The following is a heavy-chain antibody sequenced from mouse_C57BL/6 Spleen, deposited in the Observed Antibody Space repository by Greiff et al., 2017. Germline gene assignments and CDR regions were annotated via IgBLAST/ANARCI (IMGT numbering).Heavy chain of an antibody. D-gene: IGHD1-1*01. Sequence: VKLMESGAELARPGASVKLSCKASGYTFTSYGISWVKQSTGQGLEWIGEIYPRSGNTYYNEKFKGKATLTADKSSSTAYMELRSLTSEDSAVYFCARSTTVASVGYFDVWGTGTTVTVSS. CDR1: GYTFTSYG. V-gene: IGHV1-81*01. CDR2: IYPRSGNT. J-gene: IGHJ1*03. CDR3: ARSTTVASVGYFDV.